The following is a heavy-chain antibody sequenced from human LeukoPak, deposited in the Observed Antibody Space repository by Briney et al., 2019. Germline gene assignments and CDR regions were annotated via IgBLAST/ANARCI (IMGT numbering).Heavy chain of an antibody. Sequence: GSLRLSCAASGFTFSSYSMNWVRQAPGKGLEWVSGISGSATSAYYADPVKGRFTISRDNSRNTLSLQMNSLRAEDTAVYYCAKDPGVVPAHYFDYWGQGTLVAVSS. CDR1: GFTFSSYS. D-gene: IGHD2-2*01. J-gene: IGHJ4*02. CDR2: ISGSATSA. V-gene: IGHV3-23*01. CDR3: AKDPGVVPAHYFDY.